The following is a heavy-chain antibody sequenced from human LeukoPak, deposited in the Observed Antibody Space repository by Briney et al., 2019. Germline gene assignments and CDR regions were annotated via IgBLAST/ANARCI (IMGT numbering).Heavy chain of an antibody. D-gene: IGHD1-7*01. CDR2: ISGYNGKT. V-gene: IGHV1-18*01. Sequence: ASVKVSCKASGYSFSSCSITWVRQAPGQGLEWMGWISGYNGKTKYAEKFQGRVTLTTDTSTSTAYMEMRSLRHDDTAIYYCARGLQWNYDLGWVAPWGQGTLVAVSS. J-gene: IGHJ5*02. CDR1: GYSFSSCS. CDR3: ARGLQWNYDLGWVAP.